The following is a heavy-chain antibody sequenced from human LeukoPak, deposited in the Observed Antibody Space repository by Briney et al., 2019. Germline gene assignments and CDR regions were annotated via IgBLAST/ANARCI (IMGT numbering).Heavy chain of an antibody. D-gene: IGHD2-21*01. J-gene: IGHJ4*02. V-gene: IGHV3-30-3*01. Sequence: GGSLRLSCAASGFTFSSYAMHWVRQAPGKGLEWVAVISYDGSNKYYADSVKGRFTISRDNSKNTLYLQMNSLRAEDTAVYYCARDRGIALDYWGRGTLVTVSS. CDR1: GFTFSSYA. CDR3: ARDRGIALDY. CDR2: ISYDGSNK.